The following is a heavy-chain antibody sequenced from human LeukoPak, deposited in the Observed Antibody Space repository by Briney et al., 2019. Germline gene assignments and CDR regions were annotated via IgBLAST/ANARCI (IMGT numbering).Heavy chain of an antibody. CDR2: VYTSGST. CDR1: GGSISSYY. J-gene: IGHJ4*02. Sequence: SETLSLTCTVSGGSISSYYWSWIRQPPGKGLEWIGRVYTSGSTNYNPSLKSRVTISVDTSKNQFSLKLSSVTAADTAVYYCARAPSSGWYGDWGQGTLVTVSS. CDR3: ARAPSSGWYGD. V-gene: IGHV4-4*08. D-gene: IGHD6-19*01.